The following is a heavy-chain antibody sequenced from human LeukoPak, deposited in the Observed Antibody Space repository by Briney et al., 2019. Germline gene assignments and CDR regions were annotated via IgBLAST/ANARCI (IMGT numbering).Heavy chain of an antibody. CDR2: IKSKTDGGTT. CDR3: ARDQYGDYGRYFYYGMDV. V-gene: IGHV3-15*01. J-gene: IGHJ6*02. D-gene: IGHD4-17*01. Sequence: GGSLRLSCAASGFTFSNAWMSWVRQAPGKGLEWVGRIKSKTDGGTTDYAAPVKGRFTISRDDSKNTLYLQMNSLKTEDTAVYYCARDQYGDYGRYFYYGMDVWGQGTTVTVSS. CDR1: GFTFSNAW.